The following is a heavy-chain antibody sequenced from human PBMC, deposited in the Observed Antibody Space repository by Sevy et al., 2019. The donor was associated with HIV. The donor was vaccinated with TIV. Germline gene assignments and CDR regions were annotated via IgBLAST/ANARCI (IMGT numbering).Heavy chain of an antibody. J-gene: IGHJ4*02. CDR1: GFTVSRNY. Sequence: GGSLRLSCAASGFTVSRNYMSWVRQAPGKGLEWVSVIYSDGKTFYADSVQDRFTISRDNSTNTLYLQMNSLRAEDTVVYYCAGWSSAWTLFDYWGQGTLVTVSS. CDR3: AGWSSAWTLFDY. D-gene: IGHD6-19*01. CDR2: IYSDGKT. V-gene: IGHV3-66*01.